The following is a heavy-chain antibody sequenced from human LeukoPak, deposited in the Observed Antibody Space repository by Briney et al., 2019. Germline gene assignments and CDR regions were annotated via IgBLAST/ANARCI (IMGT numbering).Heavy chain of an antibody. V-gene: IGHV3-23*01. D-gene: IGHD6-13*01. J-gene: IGHJ4*02. CDR1: GFTFRSYA. CDR2: ISNIATI. Sequence: GGSLRLSCAASGFTFRSYAMTWVRQAPGKGLEWVSEISNIATINYADSVKGRFTISRDNSKNTLYLQMNSLRAEDTAVYYCAKDDGSSSRDFDYWGQGTLVTVSS. CDR3: AKDDGSSSRDFDY.